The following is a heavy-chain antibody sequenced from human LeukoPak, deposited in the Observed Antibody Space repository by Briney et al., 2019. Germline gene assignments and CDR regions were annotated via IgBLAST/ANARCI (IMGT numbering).Heavy chain of an antibody. D-gene: IGHD6-13*01. V-gene: IGHV3-7*01. Sequence: PGGSLRLSCAASGFTFSSYRMSWVRQAPGKGLEWVANIKQDGSEKYYVDSVKGRFTISRDNAKNSLYLQMNSLRAEDTAVYYCARCIAGDVFDYWGQGTLVTVSS. CDR3: ARCIAGDVFDY. CDR2: IKQDGSEK. CDR1: GFTFSSYR. J-gene: IGHJ4*02.